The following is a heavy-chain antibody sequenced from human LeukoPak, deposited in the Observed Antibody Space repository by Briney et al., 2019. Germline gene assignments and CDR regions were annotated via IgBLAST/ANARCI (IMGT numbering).Heavy chain of an antibody. CDR3: ARIDAVAATPTSFDY. Sequence: SETLSLTCTVSGGSISIFYWSWIRQPPGKGLEWIGDIYYSGTTNYNPSLKSRVTISLDTSKNQFSLRLSSVTAADTAVYYCARIDAVAATPTSFDYWGQGTLVTVSS. CDR2: IYYSGTT. D-gene: IGHD6-19*01. CDR1: GGSISIFY. V-gene: IGHV4-59*01. J-gene: IGHJ4*02.